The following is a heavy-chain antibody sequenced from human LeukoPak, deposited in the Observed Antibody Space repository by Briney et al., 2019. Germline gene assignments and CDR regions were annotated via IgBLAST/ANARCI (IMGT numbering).Heavy chain of an antibody. J-gene: IGHJ4*02. CDR1: GFTFSTYT. CDR3: ATSPPLHYSGSYETFDY. V-gene: IGHV3-30-3*01. Sequence: GRSLRLSCAASGFTFSTYTMHWVRQAPGKGLEWVTFISYDGGKKYTADSVKGRFTISRDNSKNTLYLQMANLRTEDTAVYYCATSPPLHYSGSYETFDYWGQGTLVTVSS. D-gene: IGHD1-26*01. CDR2: ISYDGGKK.